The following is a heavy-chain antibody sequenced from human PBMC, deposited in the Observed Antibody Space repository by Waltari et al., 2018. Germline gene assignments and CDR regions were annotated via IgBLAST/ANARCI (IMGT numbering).Heavy chain of an antibody. D-gene: IGHD7-27*01. CDR1: GDSISTYY. J-gene: IGHJ3*02. CDR3: ARAKENWGRNAFDI. CDR2: LDNSGTT. Sequence: QVQLQESGPGLVKPSETLSLTCTVSGDSISTYYWSWIRQPAGKGLEWIGRLDNSGTTYYNPSLKSRVTMSVETSNNQFSLKLDSVTAADTAVYYCARAKENWGRNAFDIWGQGTVLTVSS. V-gene: IGHV4-4*07.